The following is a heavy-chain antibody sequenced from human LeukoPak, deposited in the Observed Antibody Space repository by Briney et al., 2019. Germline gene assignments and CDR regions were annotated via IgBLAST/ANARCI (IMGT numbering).Heavy chain of an antibody. J-gene: IGHJ4*02. V-gene: IGHV4-34*01. CDR3: ARGRVVAASFRF. CDR2: IDHGGSA. CDR1: GGSFSGYS. D-gene: IGHD6-25*01. Sequence: SETLSLTCAVYGGSFSGYSWNWIRQPPRKGLEWIGEIDHGGSANYNPSLKSRVTIPVATSKTQFSRRLSSLTAAATPLYYCARGRVVAASFRFCGQGTLVTVSS.